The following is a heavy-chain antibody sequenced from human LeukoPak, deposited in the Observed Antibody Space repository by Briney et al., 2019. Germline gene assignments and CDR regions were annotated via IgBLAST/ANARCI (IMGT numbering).Heavy chain of an antibody. Sequence: GGSLRLSCAASGFTFTSYVMHWVRQAPGKGLEWVAVIPYDGSNKYYADSVKGRFTISRDNSKNTLYLQMNSLRAEDTAVYYCATTPRSSWYVWGQGTLVTVSS. D-gene: IGHD6-13*01. J-gene: IGHJ4*02. CDR3: ATTPRSSWYV. CDR1: GFTFTSYV. CDR2: IPYDGSNK. V-gene: IGHV3-30*03.